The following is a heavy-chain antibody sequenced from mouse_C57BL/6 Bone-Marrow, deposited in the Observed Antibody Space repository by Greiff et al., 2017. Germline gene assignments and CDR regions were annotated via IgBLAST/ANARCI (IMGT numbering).Heavy chain of an antibody. CDR2: IDPSDSYT. CDR3: AHLWLRNY. CDR1: GYTFTSYW. Sequence: VQLQQPGAELVKPGASVKLSCKASGYTFTSYWMQWVKQRPGQGLEWIGEIDPSDSYTNYNQKFKGKAILTVDTSSSTAYMQLSSLTSEDSAVYYCAHLWLRNYWGQGTTLTVSS. V-gene: IGHV1-50*01. J-gene: IGHJ2*01. D-gene: IGHD2-2*01.